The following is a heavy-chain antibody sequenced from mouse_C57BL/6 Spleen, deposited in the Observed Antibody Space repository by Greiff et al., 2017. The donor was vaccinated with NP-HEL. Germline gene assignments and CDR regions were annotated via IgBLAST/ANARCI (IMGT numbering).Heavy chain of an antibody. CDR3: ARLTVADYFDY. J-gene: IGHJ2*01. CDR2: INPYNGGT. CDR1: GYTFTDYY. D-gene: IGHD1-1*01. V-gene: IGHV1-19*01. Sequence: EVQLQQSGPVLVKPGASVKMSCKASGYTFTDYYMNWVKQSHGKSLEWIGVINPYNGGTSYNQKFKGKATLTVDKSSSTAYMELNSLTSEDSAVYYCARLTVADYFDYWGHSTTLTVSS.